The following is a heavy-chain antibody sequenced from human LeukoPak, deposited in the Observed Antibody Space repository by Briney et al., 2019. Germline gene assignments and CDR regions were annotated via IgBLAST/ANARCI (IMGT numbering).Heavy chain of an antibody. D-gene: IGHD6-19*01. Sequence: GGSLRLSCAASGFTFSNYDFHWVRHSAGKGLEWVSAICTPGDTYYADSVKGRFTISRENAKNSFYLQMNSLTVGDTAVYYCAREAALNTAGWYWLDYWGQGILVTVSS. CDR1: GFTFSNYD. CDR2: ICTPGDT. V-gene: IGHV3-13*01. CDR3: AREAALNTAGWYWLDY. J-gene: IGHJ4*02.